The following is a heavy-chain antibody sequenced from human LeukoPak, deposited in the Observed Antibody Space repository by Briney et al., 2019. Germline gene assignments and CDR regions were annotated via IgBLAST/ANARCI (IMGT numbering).Heavy chain of an antibody. CDR1: GFTFSSYW. D-gene: IGHD3-10*01. CDR3: AKGYYGSGSYGWFDY. J-gene: IGHJ4*02. Sequence: GGSLRLSCAASGFTFSSYWMSWVRQAPGKGLEWVSTISGSGDRTYYADSVKGRFTIPRDNSKNTLFLQMNSLRAEDTAVYYCAKGYYGSGSYGWFDYWGQGTLVTVSS. CDR2: ISGSGDRT. V-gene: IGHV3-23*01.